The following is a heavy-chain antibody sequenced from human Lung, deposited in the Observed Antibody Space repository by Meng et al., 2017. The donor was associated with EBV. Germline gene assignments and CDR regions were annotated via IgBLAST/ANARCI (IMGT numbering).Heavy chain of an antibody. V-gene: IGHV1-3*01. J-gene: IGHJ4*02. Sequence: VQLVQSGAEVKKPGASVKVSCKASGYTFSNYAMNWVRQAPGQRLEWMGWINAGNGDTKYSQKFQGRVTITRDTSASTGYMELSSLRSEDTAVYYCARFSSGYFFGYWGQGTLVTVSS. CDR2: INAGNGDT. CDR3: ARFSSGYFFGY. D-gene: IGHD3-22*01. CDR1: GYTFSNYA.